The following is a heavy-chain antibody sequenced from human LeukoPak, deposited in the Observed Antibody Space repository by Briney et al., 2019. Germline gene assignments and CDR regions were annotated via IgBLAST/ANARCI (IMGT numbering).Heavy chain of an antibody. V-gene: IGHV3-23*01. CDR2: ISGSGDST. J-gene: IGHJ4*02. CDR3: AKDRGYISGSLGGTHYFDY. Sequence: GGSLRLSCAASGFTFSAYAMSWVRQAPGKGLEWVSAISGSGDSTYYADSVKGRFTISRDNSNNTLYLQMNSLRAEDTAIYYCAKDRGYISGSLGGTHYFDYWGQGTLVTVSS. CDR1: GFTFSAYA. D-gene: IGHD5-18*01.